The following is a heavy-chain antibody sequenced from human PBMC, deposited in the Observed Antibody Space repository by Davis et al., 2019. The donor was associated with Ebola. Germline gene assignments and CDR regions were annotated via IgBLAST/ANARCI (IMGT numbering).Heavy chain of an antibody. V-gene: IGHV3-30-3*01. D-gene: IGHD2-8*01. J-gene: IGHJ5*02. Sequence: PGGSLTLSCAASGLTSSNYAMHWVRQAPGKGLEWVALISYDGSNKYYADSVKGRFTISRDNSKNTLYLQLNILRAEDTAVYYCARDRVPYCSNGVCYSWFDPWGQGTLVTVSS. CDR3: ARDRVPYCSNGVCYSWFDP. CDR1: GLTSSNYA. CDR2: ISYDGSNK.